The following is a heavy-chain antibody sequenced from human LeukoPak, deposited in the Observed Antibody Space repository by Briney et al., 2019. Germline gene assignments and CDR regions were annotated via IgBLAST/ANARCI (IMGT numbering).Heavy chain of an antibody. Sequence: GGSLRLSCAASGFSFSSYWVHWVRQAPGKGLVWVSRINSDGSSTRYADSVKGRFTISRDNTKSTLYLQMNCLRAEDTAVYYCARVTNRAFDIWGQGTMVTVSS. D-gene: IGHD1/OR15-1a*01. CDR1: GFSFSSYW. CDR3: ARVTNRAFDI. J-gene: IGHJ3*02. CDR2: INSDGSST. V-gene: IGHV3-74*01.